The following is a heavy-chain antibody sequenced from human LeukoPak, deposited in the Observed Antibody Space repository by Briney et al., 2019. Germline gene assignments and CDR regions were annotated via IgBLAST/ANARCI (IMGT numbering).Heavy chain of an antibody. CDR3: AKDTPPQYSSSSYFDQ. V-gene: IGHV3-23*01. Sequence: GGSLRLSCAASGFTFSSYEMNWVRQAPGKGLEWVSAISGSGGSTYYADSVKGRFTISRDNSKNTLFLQMNSLRAEDTAIYYCAKDTPPQYSSSSYFDQWGQGTLVTASS. CDR2: ISGSGGST. D-gene: IGHD6-6*01. J-gene: IGHJ4*02. CDR1: GFTFSSYE.